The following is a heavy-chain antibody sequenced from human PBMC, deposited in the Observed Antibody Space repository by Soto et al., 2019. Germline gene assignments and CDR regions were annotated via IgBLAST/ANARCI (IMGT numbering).Heavy chain of an antibody. CDR1: GSSINSSGYY. CDR3: ARLPSRHLVDY. D-gene: IGHD3-3*02. CDR2: MFYGVST. J-gene: IGHJ4*02. V-gene: IGHV4-39*01. Sequence: KPSETLSLTCTVSGSSINSSGYYWGWIRQPPGKGREWIGSMFYGVSTYYNPSLKSRVTVSVDTSKNQFSLNLRSVTAADTAVYYCARLPSRHLVDYWGQGTLVTVSS.